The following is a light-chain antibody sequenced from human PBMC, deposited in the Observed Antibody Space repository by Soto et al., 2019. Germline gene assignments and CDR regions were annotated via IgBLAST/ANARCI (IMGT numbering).Light chain of an antibody. CDR2: GNS. CDR3: QSYDSSLSGSRVV. J-gene: IGLJ2*01. V-gene: IGLV1-40*01. Sequence: QSVLTQPPSVSGAPGQRVTISCTGSSSNIGAGYDVHWYQQLPGTAPKLLIYGNSNRPSGVPDRFSGSKSGTSASLAITGLQAEDVADYYCQSYDSSLSGSRVVFGGGTKLTVL. CDR1: SSNIGAGYD.